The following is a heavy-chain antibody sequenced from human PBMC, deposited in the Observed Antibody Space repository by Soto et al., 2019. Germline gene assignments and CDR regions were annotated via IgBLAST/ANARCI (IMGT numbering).Heavy chain of an antibody. Sequence: QVQLVQSGAEVKKPGASVKVSCKASGYTFTSYGISWVRQAPGQGLEWMGWISAYNGNTNYAQKLKGRVTMTTDTSTSTAYMELRSLRSDDTAVYYCARRYCGGDCYHYYGMDVWGQGTTVTVSS. D-gene: IGHD2-21*02. CDR1: GYTFTSYG. V-gene: IGHV1-18*01. CDR3: ARRYCGGDCYHYYGMDV. J-gene: IGHJ6*02. CDR2: ISAYNGNT.